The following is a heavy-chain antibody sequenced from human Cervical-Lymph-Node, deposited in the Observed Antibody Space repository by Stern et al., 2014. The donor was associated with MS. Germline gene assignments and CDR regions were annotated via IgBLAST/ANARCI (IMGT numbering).Heavy chain of an antibody. CDR2: ISPIFGKP. D-gene: IGHD3-10*01. V-gene: IGHV1-69*01. CDR1: GGTFSSYP. Sequence: DQLVESGAEVKKPGASVKVSCKVSGGTFSSYPINWVRQAPGQGLEWMGGISPIFGKPNYAQKFQGRVTTTAAGSSSKAYIGLSSLRSEDTAVYFCASPVRITVGATNVGGQGTTVTVSS. CDR3: ASPVRITVGATNV. J-gene: IGHJ6*02.